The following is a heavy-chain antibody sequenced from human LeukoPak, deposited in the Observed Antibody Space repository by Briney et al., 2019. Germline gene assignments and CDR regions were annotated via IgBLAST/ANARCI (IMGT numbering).Heavy chain of an antibody. J-gene: IGHJ4*02. CDR2: IYSSGST. CDR1: SDSISSSNYY. D-gene: IGHD2/OR15-2a*01. Sequence: SETLSLTCTVSSDSISSSNYYCGWIRQPPGKGLEWIGSIYSSGSTYYNPSLKSRVTISVDTSKNQFSLNLSSVTAADTAVYYCARHHSNTYYYFDQWGQGTLVTVSS. V-gene: IGHV4-39*01. CDR3: ARHHSNTYYYFDQ.